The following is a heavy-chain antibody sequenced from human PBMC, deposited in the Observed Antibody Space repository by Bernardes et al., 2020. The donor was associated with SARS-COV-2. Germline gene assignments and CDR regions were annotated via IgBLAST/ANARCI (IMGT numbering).Heavy chain of an antibody. D-gene: IGHD1-26*01. J-gene: IGHJ5*02. CDR2: IYYSGGT. CDR1: GDSISSRTYY. Sequence: SETLSLTCTVSGDSISSRTYYWGWIRQSPGKGLEWIGSIYYSGGTYYNPSLKGRVTISEDTSKNQFSLKLSSPTAADAGVYYCARHPRRLQVSGSWFDPWGQGTLVNVSS. CDR3: ARHPRRLQVSGSWFDP. V-gene: IGHV4-39*01.